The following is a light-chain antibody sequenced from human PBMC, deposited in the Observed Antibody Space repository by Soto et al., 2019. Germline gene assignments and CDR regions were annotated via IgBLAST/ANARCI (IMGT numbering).Light chain of an antibody. Sequence: QSVLTQPPSASGTPGQRVTISCSGTSSNIGSNSVNWYQQFPGTAPKVLIYSNSQRPSGVPDRFSASKSGTSASLAISGLQSEDEADYSCATWDDNLDGPVFGGGTKVTVL. CDR1: SSNIGSNS. J-gene: IGLJ2*01. CDR3: ATWDDNLDGPV. CDR2: SNS. V-gene: IGLV1-44*01.